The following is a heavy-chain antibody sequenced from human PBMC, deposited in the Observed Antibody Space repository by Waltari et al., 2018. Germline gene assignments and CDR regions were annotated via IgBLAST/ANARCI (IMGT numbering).Heavy chain of an antibody. J-gene: IGHJ4*02. CDR3: ARDQRDFWSGLAY. V-gene: IGHV3-7*01. CDR1: GFTFSSYW. Sequence: VQLVESGGGLVQPGGSLRLSCAASGFTFSSYWMSWVRQAPGKGLEWMGKIKQYGSEKYYVDSVKGRFTMTRDNAKNSLYLQMSSLRSEDTAVYYCARDQRDFWSGLAYWGQGTLVTVSS. CDR2: IKQYGSEK. D-gene: IGHD3-3*01.